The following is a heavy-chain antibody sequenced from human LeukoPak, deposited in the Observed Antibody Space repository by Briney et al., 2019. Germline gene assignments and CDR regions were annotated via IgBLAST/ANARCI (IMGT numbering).Heavy chain of an antibody. CDR3: AHAPRGYCSGGSCYLFDY. CDR1: GFTFSSYG. V-gene: IGHV3-30*03. CDR2: ISYDGSNK. Sequence: GGSLRLSCAASGFTFSSYGMHWVRQAPGKGLEWVAVISYDGSNKYYADSVKGRLTISRDNSKNTLYLQMNSLRAEDTAVYYCAHAPRGYCSGGSCYLFDYWGQGTLVTVSS. J-gene: IGHJ4*02. D-gene: IGHD2-15*01.